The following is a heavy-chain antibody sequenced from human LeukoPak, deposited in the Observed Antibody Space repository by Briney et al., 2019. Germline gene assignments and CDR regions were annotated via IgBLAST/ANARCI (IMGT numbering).Heavy chain of an antibody. J-gene: IGHJ4*02. Sequence: PGRSLRLSCAASGFTFSSYGMHWVRQAPGKGLEWVAVIWYDGSNKYYADSVKGRFTISRDNSKNTLYLQMNSLRAEDTAVYCCARVGGYYYGSGSYYYGGGLDYWGQGTLVTVSS. CDR1: GFTFSSYG. V-gene: IGHV3-33*01. D-gene: IGHD3-10*01. CDR3: ARVGGYYYGSGSYYYGGGLDY. CDR2: IWYDGSNK.